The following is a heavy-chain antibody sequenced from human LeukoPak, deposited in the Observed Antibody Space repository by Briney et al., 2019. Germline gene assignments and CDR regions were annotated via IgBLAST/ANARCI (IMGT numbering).Heavy chain of an antibody. D-gene: IGHD7-27*01. Sequence: GASVKVSCKASGYTFTDYYMHWVRQAPGQGLEWMGWINCNSGGTKYAQKFQGRVTMTRDTSISTAYMELSGLRSDDTAVYYCAGANWAAGVTFDKWGQGTLVTVSS. CDR1: GYTFTDYY. V-gene: IGHV1-2*02. CDR2: INCNSGGT. CDR3: AGANWAAGVTFDK. J-gene: IGHJ4*02.